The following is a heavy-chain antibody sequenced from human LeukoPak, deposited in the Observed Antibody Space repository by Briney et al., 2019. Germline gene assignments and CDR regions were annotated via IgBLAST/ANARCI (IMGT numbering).Heavy chain of an antibody. CDR2: INWNGGTT. CDR1: GFTFNDYG. V-gene: IGHV3-20*04. CDR3: ARDKHYYDSTNYV. Sequence: GGSLRLSCAASGFTFNDYGMSWVRQGPGKGLEWVSGINWNGGTTGYADSVRGRFTIPRDNAKNSLYLQMNSLRAEDTALYYCARDKHYYDSTNYVWGQGTLVTVSS. D-gene: IGHD3-22*01. J-gene: IGHJ1*01.